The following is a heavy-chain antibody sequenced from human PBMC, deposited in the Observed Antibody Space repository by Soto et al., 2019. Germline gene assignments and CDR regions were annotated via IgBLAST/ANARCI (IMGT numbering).Heavy chain of an antibody. D-gene: IGHD3-10*01. CDR3: ARGGADHYHYGMDV. CDR2: MNGAGTST. Sequence: VQLLESGGGLVQPGGSLRLSCAASGFTLTTYAMSWVRQPPGKGLGWVSSMNGAGTSTSYADSVKGRFTTSRDNSKNTLFLEMNSLRAEDTGVYYCARGGADHYHYGMDVWGQGTTVIVSS. V-gene: IGHV3-23*01. CDR1: GFTLTTYA. J-gene: IGHJ6*02.